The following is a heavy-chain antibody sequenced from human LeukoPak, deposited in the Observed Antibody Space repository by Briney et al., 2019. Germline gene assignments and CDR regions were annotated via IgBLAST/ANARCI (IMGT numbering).Heavy chain of an antibody. V-gene: IGHV7-4-1*02. CDR1: GYTFTSYA. CDR2: INTNTGNP. J-gene: IGHJ4*02. Sequence: WASVKVSCKASGYTFTSYAMNWVRQAPGQGLEWMGWINTNTGNPTYAQGFTGRFVFSLDTSVSTAYLQISSLKAEDTAMYYCAKSRHVGEYSSSFDYWGQGTLVTVSS. CDR3: AKSRHVGEYSSSFDY. D-gene: IGHD6-6*01.